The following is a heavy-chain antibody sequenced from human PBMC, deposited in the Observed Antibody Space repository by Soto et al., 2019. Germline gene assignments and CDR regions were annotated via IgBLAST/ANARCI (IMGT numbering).Heavy chain of an antibody. CDR2: ISAHNGNT. V-gene: IGHV1-18*01. CDR3: ARGRYGDY. D-gene: IGHD1-1*01. J-gene: IGHJ4*02. Sequence: QVHLVQSGAEVKKPGASVKVSCKGSGYAFTTYGITWVRQAPGQGLEWMGWISAHNGNTNYAQKLQGRVTVTRDTSRSTAYMGRRSLRSAATAVYYCARGRYGDYWGQGAVVTVSS. CDR1: GYAFTTYG.